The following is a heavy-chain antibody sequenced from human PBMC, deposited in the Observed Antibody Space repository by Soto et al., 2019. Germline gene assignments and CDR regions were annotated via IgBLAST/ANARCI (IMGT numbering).Heavy chain of an antibody. V-gene: IGHV3-30*18. CDR1: GFTFNIYG. J-gene: IGHJ4*02. CDR3: AKDQASGQGSFDS. Sequence: GGSLRLSCAASGFTFNIYGMHWVRQAPDKGLEWVSLISYDGSNQYYADSVKGRFTISRDNSKNTLFLQMNSLRADDTAVYYCAKDQASGQGSFDSWGQGTLVTVSS. CDR2: ISYDGSNQ.